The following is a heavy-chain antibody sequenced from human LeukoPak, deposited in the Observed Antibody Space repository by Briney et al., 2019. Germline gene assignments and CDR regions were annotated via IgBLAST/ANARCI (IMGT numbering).Heavy chain of an antibody. Sequence: ASVKVSCKASGGTFSSYAISWVRQAPGQGLEWMGRIIPILGIANYAQKFQGRVTITADKSTSTAYMELSSLRSEDTAVYYCARGVLLAVAGRPGWFDPWGQGTLVTVSS. D-gene: IGHD6-19*01. CDR2: IIPILGIA. J-gene: IGHJ5*02. V-gene: IGHV1-69*04. CDR3: ARGVLLAVAGRPGWFDP. CDR1: GGTFSSYA.